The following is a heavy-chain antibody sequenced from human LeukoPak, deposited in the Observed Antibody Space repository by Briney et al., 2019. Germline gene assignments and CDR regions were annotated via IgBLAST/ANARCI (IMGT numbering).Heavy chain of an antibody. J-gene: IGHJ6*02. CDR2: ISGSGGST. CDR3: AKDGPIVATYGMDV. D-gene: IGHD5-12*01. CDR1: GFTFSSYA. Sequence: SGGSLRHSCAASGFTFSSYAMSWVRQAPGKGLEWVSAISGSGGSTYYADSVKGRFTISRDNSKNTLYLQMNSLRAEDTAVYYCAKDGPIVATYGMDVWGQGTTVTVSS. V-gene: IGHV3-23*01.